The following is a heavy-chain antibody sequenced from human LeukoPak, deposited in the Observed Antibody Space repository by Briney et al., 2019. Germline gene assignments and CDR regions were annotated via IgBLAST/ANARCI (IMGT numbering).Heavy chain of an antibody. CDR3: AKVGRIYDYVWGTGDYFDY. CDR1: GFTFSSYG. Sequence: GGSLRLSCAASGFTFSSYGMHWVRQAPGKGLEWVAFIRYDGSNKYYADSVKGRFTISRDNSKNTLYLQMNSLRAEDTAVYYCAKVGRIYDYVWGTGDYFDYWGQGTLVTVSS. V-gene: IGHV3-30*02. J-gene: IGHJ4*02. D-gene: IGHD3-16*01. CDR2: IRYDGSNK.